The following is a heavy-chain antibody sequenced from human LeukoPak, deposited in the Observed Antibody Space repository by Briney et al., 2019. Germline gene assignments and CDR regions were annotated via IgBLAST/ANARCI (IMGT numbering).Heavy chain of an antibody. J-gene: IGHJ4*02. CDR1: GGTFSSYA. V-gene: IGHV1-69*13. CDR3: ARAHTDYHILTGYYEFDY. CDR2: IIPIFGTA. Sequence: ASVKVSCKASGGTFSSYAISWVRQAPGQGLEWMGGIIPIFGTANYAQKFQGRVTITADESTSTAYMELSSLRSEDTAVYYCARAHTDYHILTGYYEFDYWGQGTLVTVSS. D-gene: IGHD3-9*01.